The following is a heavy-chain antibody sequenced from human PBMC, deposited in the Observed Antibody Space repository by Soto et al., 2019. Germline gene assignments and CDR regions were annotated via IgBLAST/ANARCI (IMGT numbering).Heavy chain of an antibody. CDR3: ARERIAANTTWFDH. J-gene: IGHJ5*02. V-gene: IGHV4-31*03. CDR2: ISYSGSA. Sequence: QVQLQESGPGLVKPSQTLSLTCTVSGGSISSDGYYWSWIRQPPGKGLEWIGYISYSGSAYYNPSHKSRVTMAVDSFNNQFSLKLSSVTAADTAVYYGARERIAANTTWFDHWGQGTLVTVSS. D-gene: IGHD2-15*01. CDR1: GGSISSDGYY.